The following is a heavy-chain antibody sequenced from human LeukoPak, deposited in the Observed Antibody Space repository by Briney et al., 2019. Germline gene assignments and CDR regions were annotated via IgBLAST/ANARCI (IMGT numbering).Heavy chain of an antibody. J-gene: IGHJ6*03. CDR1: GFTFSSYG. Sequence: PGGSLRLSCAASGFTFSSYGMHWVRQAPGKGLEWVAVIWYDGSNKYYADSVKGRFTISRDNSKNTLYLQMNSLRAEDTAVYNCARGPLSSSWPYYYYYMDVWGKGTTVTVSS. CDR2: IWYDGSNK. V-gene: IGHV3-33*01. D-gene: IGHD6-13*01. CDR3: ARGPLSSSWPYYYYYMDV.